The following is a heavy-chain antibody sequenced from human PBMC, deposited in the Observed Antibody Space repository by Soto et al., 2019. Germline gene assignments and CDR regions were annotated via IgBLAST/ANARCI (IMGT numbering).Heavy chain of an antibody. D-gene: IGHD3-10*01. CDR3: AKKVNSGSGSQYFDY. CDR2: INHSGTT. Sequence: SSETLSLTCAVYGGSFSGYYWSWIRQPPGRGLEWIGEINHSGTTNNNPSLKSRVTISVDTSKNQFSLKVSSVTAEDTAIYYCAKKVNSGSGSQYFDYWGQGTLVTVSS. CDR1: GGSFSGYY. J-gene: IGHJ4*02. V-gene: IGHV4-34*01.